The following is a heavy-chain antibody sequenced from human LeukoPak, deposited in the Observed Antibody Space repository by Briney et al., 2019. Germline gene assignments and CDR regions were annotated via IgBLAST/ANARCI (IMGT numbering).Heavy chain of an antibody. J-gene: IGHJ6*03. CDR1: GFTFSSYG. D-gene: IGHD6-13*01. CDR2: IWYDGSNK. CDR3: AKSARGASSSFPNIKDV. Sequence: PGGSLRLSCAASGFTFSSYGMHWVRQVPGKGLEWVAVIWYDGSNKYYADSVKGRFTISRDNSKNTLYLQMNSLRAEDTAVYYCAKSARGASSSFPNIKDVRGKGTTVTVSS. V-gene: IGHV3-33*06.